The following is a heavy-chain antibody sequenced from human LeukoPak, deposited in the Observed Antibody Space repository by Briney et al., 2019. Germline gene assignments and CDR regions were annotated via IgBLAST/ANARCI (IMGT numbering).Heavy chain of an antibody. CDR2: IIPIFGTA. CDR1: GGTFSSYA. D-gene: IGHD4-11*01. J-gene: IGHJ4*02. Sequence: EASVKVSCKASGGTFSSYAISWVRQAPGQGLEWMGRIIPIFGTANYAQKFQGRVTITADKSTSTAYMELSSLRSEDTAVYYCARGYSNYGFDYWGQGTLVTVSS. CDR3: ARGYSNYGFDY. V-gene: IGHV1-69*06.